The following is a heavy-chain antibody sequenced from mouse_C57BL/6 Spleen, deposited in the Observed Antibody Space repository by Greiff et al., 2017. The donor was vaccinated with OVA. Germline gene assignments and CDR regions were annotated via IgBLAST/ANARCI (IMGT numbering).Heavy chain of an antibody. Sequence: DVMLVESGGGLVKPGGSLKLSCAASGFTFSSYAMSWVRQTPEKRLEWVATISDGGSYTYYPDNVKGRFTISRDNAKNNLYLQMSHLKSEDTAMYYCARVGTMYYFDYWGQGTTLTVSS. CDR3: ARVGTMYYFDY. CDR2: ISDGGSYT. CDR1: GFTFSSYA. V-gene: IGHV5-4*03. J-gene: IGHJ2*01. D-gene: IGHD1-1*02.